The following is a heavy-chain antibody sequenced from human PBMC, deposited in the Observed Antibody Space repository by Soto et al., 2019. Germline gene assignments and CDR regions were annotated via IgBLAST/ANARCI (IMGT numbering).Heavy chain of an antibody. CDR3: ARLITLELAYMDV. CDR2: IYSGGST. D-gene: IGHD1-7*01. J-gene: IGHJ6*03. V-gene: IGHV3-66*01. Sequence: GGSLRLSCAASGFTVSSNYMSWVRQAPGKGLEWVSVIYSGGSTYYADSVKGRFTISRDNSKNTLYLQMNSLRAEDTAVYYCARLITLELAYMDVWGKGTTVTVSS. CDR1: GFTVSSNY.